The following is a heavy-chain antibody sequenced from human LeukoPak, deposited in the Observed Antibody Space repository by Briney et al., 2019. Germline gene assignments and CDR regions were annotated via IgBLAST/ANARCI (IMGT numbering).Heavy chain of an antibody. CDR3: ARNIVGPRQVDY. CDR2: INHSGST. V-gene: IGHV4-34*01. Sequence: SETLSLTCAVYGGSFSGYYWSWIRQPPGKGLEWIGEINHSGSTNYNPSLKSRVTISVDTSKSQFSLKLSSVTAADTAIYYCARNIVGPRQVDYWGQGTLVTVSS. J-gene: IGHJ4*02. D-gene: IGHD1-26*01. CDR1: GGSFSGYY.